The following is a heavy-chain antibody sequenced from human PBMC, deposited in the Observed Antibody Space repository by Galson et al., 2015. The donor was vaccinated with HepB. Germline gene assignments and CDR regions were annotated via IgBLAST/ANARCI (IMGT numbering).Heavy chain of an antibody. J-gene: IGHJ4*02. D-gene: IGHD2-2*01. CDR1: GFTFSNAW. V-gene: IGHV3-15*01. CDR3: TTVVVPAAPVSSSWYPDDY. Sequence: SLRLSCAASGFTFSNAWMSWVRQAPGKGLEWVGRIKSKTDGGTTDYAAPVKGRFTIPRDDSKNTLYLQMNSLKTEDTAVYYCTTVVVPAAPVSSSWYPDDYWGQGTLVTVSS. CDR2: IKSKTDGGTT.